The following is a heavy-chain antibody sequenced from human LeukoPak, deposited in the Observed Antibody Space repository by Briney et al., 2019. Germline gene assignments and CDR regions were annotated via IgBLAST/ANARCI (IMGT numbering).Heavy chain of an antibody. Sequence: GGSLRLSCAASGFTFSDYAMSWVRQAPGKGLEWVAVIWYDGSNKYYVDSVKGRFTISRDNSKNTLYLQMNSLRAEDTAVYYCTRDFVTMVRGVHRWFDPWGQGTLVTVSS. CDR1: GFTFSDYA. J-gene: IGHJ5*02. CDR2: IWYDGSNK. V-gene: IGHV3-33*08. D-gene: IGHD3-10*01. CDR3: TRDFVTMVRGVHRWFDP.